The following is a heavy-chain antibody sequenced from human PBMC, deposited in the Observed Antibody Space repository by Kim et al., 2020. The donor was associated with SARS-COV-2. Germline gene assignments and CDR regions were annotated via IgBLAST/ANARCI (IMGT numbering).Heavy chain of an antibody. V-gene: IGHV3-23*01. CDR1: GFTFSSYA. CDR3: AKDAAITIFGVVIPKDYYYGMDV. Sequence: GGSLRLSCAASGFTFSSYAMSWVRQAPGKGLEWVSGISGSGGSTYYADSVKGRFTISRDNSKNTLYLQMNSLRAEDKAVYYCAKDAAITIFGVVIPKDYYYGMDVWGQGTTVTVSS. J-gene: IGHJ6*02. CDR2: ISGSGGST. D-gene: IGHD3-3*01.